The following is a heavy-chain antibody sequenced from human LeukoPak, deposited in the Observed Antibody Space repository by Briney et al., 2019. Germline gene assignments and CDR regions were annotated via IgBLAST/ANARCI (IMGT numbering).Heavy chain of an antibody. V-gene: IGHV4-34*01. J-gene: IGHJ6*02. CDR1: GFSFSGYY. CDR3: ARGGRYCSGGSCYSIVRYLDGMDV. D-gene: IGHD2-15*01. CDR2: INHSGGT. Sequence: MAAETLCLSCAASGFSFSGYYLSWVRQPPGKGLEWIGEINHSGGTNYNASLKSRVTISVDASKSQFSLKLSSVTAADTAVYYCARGGRYCSGGSCYSIVRYLDGMDVWGQGTTVTVSS.